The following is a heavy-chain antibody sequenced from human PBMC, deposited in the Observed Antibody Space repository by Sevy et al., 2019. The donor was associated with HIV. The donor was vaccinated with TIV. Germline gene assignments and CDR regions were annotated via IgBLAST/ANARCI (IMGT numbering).Heavy chain of an antibody. D-gene: IGHD2-2*01. V-gene: IGHV3-73*01. CDR3: TRQVVPAARGYYYYGMDV. Sequence: GGSLRLSCAASGFTISGSAMHWVRQASGKGLEWVGRTRSKANSNATAYAASVKGRFTISRDDSKNTAYLQMNSLKTEDTAVYYCTRQVVPAARGYYYYGMDVWGQGTTVTVSS. CDR2: TRSKANSNAT. J-gene: IGHJ6*02. CDR1: GFTISGSA.